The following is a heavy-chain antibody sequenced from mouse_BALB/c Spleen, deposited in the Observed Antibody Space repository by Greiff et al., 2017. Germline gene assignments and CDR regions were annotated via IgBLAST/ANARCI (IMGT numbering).Heavy chain of an antibody. CDR3: ASRGFAY. CDR1: GFTFTDYY. CDR2: IRNKANGYTT. Sequence: EVMLVESGGGLVQPGGSLRLSCATSGFTFTDYYMSWVRQPPGKALEWLGFIRNKANGYTTEYSASVKGRFTISRDNSQSILYLQMNTLRAEDSATYYCASRGFAYWGQGTLVTVSA. J-gene: IGHJ3*01. V-gene: IGHV7-3*02.